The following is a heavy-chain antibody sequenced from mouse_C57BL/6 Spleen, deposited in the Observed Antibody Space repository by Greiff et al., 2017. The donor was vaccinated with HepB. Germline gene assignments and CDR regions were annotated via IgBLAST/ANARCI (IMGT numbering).Heavy chain of an antibody. Sequence: DVQLQESGAELVRPGASVKLSCTASGFNIKDDYMHWVKQRPEQGLEWIGWIDPENGDTEYASKFQGKATITADTSSNTAYLQLSSLTSEDTAVYYCTTSMVTTSWFAYWGQGTLVTVSA. CDR1: GFNIKDDY. V-gene: IGHV14-4*01. D-gene: IGHD2-2*01. CDR3: TTSMVTTSWFAY. J-gene: IGHJ3*01. CDR2: IDPENGDT.